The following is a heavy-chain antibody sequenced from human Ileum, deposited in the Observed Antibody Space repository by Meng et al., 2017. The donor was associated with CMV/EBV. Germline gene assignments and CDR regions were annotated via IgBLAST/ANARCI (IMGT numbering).Heavy chain of an antibody. CDR2: TWYGSKWYY. V-gene: IGHV6-1*01. CDR3: TYGWPLKY. D-gene: IGHD3-10*01. J-gene: IGHJ4*02. Sequence: HHPSPGLLKPSQTLTLTVAGDSLSISTESWNWIRQSPSRGLEWLGRTWYGSKWYYEYAVSVKSRITIIPDTSQNQISLQLNSVTPDDTAVYYCTYGWPLKYWGQGSLVTVSS. CDR1: DSLSISTES.